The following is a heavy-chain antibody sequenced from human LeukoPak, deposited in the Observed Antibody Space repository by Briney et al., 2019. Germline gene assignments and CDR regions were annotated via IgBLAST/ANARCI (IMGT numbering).Heavy chain of an antibody. D-gene: IGHD1-26*01. V-gene: IGHV4-34*01. Sequence: SETLSLTCAVYGGSFSGYYWSWIRQPPGKGLEWIGEINHRGSTNYNPSLKSRVTISVDTSKNQFSLKLSSVTAADTAVYYCARGKVWWYSGSYGAFDIWGQGTMVTVSS. CDR3: ARGKVWWYSGSYGAFDI. J-gene: IGHJ3*02. CDR1: GGSFSGYY. CDR2: INHRGST.